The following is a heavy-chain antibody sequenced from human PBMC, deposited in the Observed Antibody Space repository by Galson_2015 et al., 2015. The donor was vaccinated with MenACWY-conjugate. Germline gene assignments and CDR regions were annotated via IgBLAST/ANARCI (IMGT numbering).Heavy chain of an antibody. CDR1: GFTFSSYE. D-gene: IGHD3-10*01. Sequence: SLRLSCAASGFTFSSYEMNWVRQAPGKGLEWVSYISSSGSTIYYADSVKGRFTISRDNAKNSLYLQMSSLGAEDTAVYYCARDRLVAYYYGSGRGPDYWGQGTLVTVSS. CDR2: ISSSGSTI. J-gene: IGHJ4*02. CDR3: ARDRLVAYYYGSGRGPDY. V-gene: IGHV3-48*03.